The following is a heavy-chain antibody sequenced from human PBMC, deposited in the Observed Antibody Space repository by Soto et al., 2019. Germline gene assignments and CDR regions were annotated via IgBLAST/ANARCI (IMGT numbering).Heavy chain of an antibody. V-gene: IGHV3-30*18. Sequence: QVHLVESGGGVVQPGGSLRLSCAASGFIFSGYGMHWVRQAPGKGLEWVAVLSFEGSKKYYANSVEGRFTISRDNSKNTLFLQMNSLRAEDTAVYYCAKGGSSSARYFDRWGQGALVTVSS. CDR3: AKGGSSSARYFDR. J-gene: IGHJ5*02. CDR1: GFIFSGYG. D-gene: IGHD6-6*01. CDR2: LSFEGSKK.